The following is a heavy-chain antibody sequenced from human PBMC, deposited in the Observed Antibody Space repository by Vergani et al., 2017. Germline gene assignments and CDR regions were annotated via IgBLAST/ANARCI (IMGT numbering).Heavy chain of an antibody. J-gene: IGHJ4*02. CDR1: GGSLSSSNW. V-gene: IGHV4-4*02. D-gene: IGHD4-17*01. Sequence: QVQLQESGPGLVKPSGTLSLTCAVSGGSLSSSNWWSWVRQPPGKGREWIGEIYHSGSTNYNPSLKSRVTISVDKSKNHFSLKLSSVTAADTAVYYCARANPMATVTTFDYWGQGTLVTVSS. CDR2: IYHSGST. CDR3: ARANPMATVTTFDY.